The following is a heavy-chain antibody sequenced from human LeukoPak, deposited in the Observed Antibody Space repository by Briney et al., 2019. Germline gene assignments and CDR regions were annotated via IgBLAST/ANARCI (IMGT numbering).Heavy chain of an antibody. J-gene: IGHJ4*02. CDR1: RDSISDYY. CDR3: ARALKVGNTGYYFDY. CDR2: IYYSGRT. V-gene: IGHV4-59*01. Sequence: SETLSLTCTVSRDSISDYYWSWIRQPPGERLEWIGYIYYSGRTNYNPSLKSRITISLDTAKKQLSLNLNSVCAAGTAVYYCARALKVGNTGYYFDYWGQGTLVTVSS. D-gene: IGHD2/OR15-2a*01.